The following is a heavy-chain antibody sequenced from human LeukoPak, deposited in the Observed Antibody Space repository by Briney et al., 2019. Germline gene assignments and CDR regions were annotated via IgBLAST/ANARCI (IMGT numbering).Heavy chain of an antibody. Sequence: GGSLRLSCAASGFTFSNYEMHWVRQAPGKGLEWVAFIRYDGSNKYYADSVKGRFTISRDNSKNTLFLQMNSLRAEDTAVYYCAKDYSSSQYYFDYWGQGTLVTVSS. D-gene: IGHD6-13*01. CDR1: GFTFSNYE. V-gene: IGHV3-30*02. CDR3: AKDYSSSQYYFDY. CDR2: IRYDGSNK. J-gene: IGHJ4*02.